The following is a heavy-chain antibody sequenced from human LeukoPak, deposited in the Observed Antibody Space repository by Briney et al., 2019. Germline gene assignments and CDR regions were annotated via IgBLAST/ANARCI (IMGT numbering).Heavy chain of an antibody. J-gene: IGHJ3*02. CDR3: AKEGDYGGNSI. V-gene: IGHV3-30*18. CDR2: ISYDGSNK. Sequence: PGGSLRLSCAASGFTFSSYGMHWVRQAPGKGLEWVAVISYDGSNKYYADSVEGRFTISRDNSKNTLYLQMNSLRAEDTAVYYCAKEGDYGGNSIWGQGTMVTVSS. CDR1: GFTFSSYG. D-gene: IGHD4-23*01.